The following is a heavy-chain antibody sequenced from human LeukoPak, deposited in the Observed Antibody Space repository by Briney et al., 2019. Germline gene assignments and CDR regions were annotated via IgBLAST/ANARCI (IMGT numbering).Heavy chain of an antibody. CDR1: GYTFTSYD. V-gene: IGHV1-8*01. Sequence: ASVKVSCKASGYTFTSYDINWVRQATGQGLEWMGWMNPNSGNTGYARKFQGRVTMTRNTSISTAYMELSSLRSEDTAVYYCARGKGLYYYYGMDVWGQGTTVTVSS. CDR3: ARGKGLYYYYGMDV. CDR2: MNPNSGNT. J-gene: IGHJ6*02.